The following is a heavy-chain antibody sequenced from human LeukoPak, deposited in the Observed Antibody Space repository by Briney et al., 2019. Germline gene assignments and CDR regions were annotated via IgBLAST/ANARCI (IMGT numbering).Heavy chain of an antibody. D-gene: IGHD3/OR15-3a*01. CDR3: ARGRMSFV. J-gene: IGHJ1*01. V-gene: IGHV1-8*01. CDR2: MNPNGINT. Sequence: ASVKVSCKASGYTFTTCDINWVRQAPGQGLEWMGWMNPNGINTGSAQKFQGRITMTMNASITTAYKELSSLRSEDTAVYYCARGRMSFVWGQGTLVTVSS. CDR1: GYTFTTCD.